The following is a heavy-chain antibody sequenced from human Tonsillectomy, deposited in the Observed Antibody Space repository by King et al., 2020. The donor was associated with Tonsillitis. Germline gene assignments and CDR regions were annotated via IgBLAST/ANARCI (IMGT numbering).Heavy chain of an antibody. J-gene: IGHJ3*02. Sequence: QVQLVESGGGVVQPGGSLRLSCAASGFTFSSYGIHWVRQAPGKGLEWVAFIRYDGINKYYADSVKGRFTISRDNSKNTLYLQMNSLRAEDTAVFYCAKDGYCSGGSCYHNSSLDAFDIWGQGTMVTVSS. V-gene: IGHV3-30*02. CDR2: IRYDGINK. D-gene: IGHD2-15*01. CDR3: AKDGYCSGGSCYHNSSLDAFDI. CDR1: GFTFSSYG.